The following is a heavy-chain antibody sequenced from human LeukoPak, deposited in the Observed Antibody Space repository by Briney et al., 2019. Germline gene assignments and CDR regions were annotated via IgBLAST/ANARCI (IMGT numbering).Heavy chain of an antibody. J-gene: IGHJ4*02. CDR1: GFTFSSYA. CDR3: AKVVGALDY. V-gene: IGHV3-23*01. D-gene: IGHD1-26*01. Sequence: GGSLRLSCAASGFTFSSYAMSWVRQAPGKGLEWVSTISGSAAATYYADSVRGRFTISGDSSKNTLYLQMNSLRAEDTAIYYCAKVVGALDYWGQGTLVTVSS. CDR2: ISGSAAAT.